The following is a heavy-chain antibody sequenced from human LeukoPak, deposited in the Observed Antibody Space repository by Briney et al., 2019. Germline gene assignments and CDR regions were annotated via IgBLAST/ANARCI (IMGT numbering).Heavy chain of an antibody. CDR3: ARAGRSRSKDIVSPGSDYYYYMDV. CDR1: GGTFSSYA. J-gene: IGHJ6*03. V-gene: IGHV1-69*01. CDR2: IIPIFGTA. D-gene: IGHD2-15*01. Sequence: SVKVSCKASGGTFSSYAISWVRQAPGQGLEWMGGIIPIFGTANYAQKFQGRVTITADESTSTAYMELSSLRSEDTAVYYCARAGRSRSKDIVSPGSDYYYYMDVWGKGTTVTVSS.